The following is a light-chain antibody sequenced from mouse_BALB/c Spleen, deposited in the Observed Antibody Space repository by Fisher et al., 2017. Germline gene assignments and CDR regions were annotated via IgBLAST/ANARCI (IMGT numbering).Light chain of an antibody. Sequence: IVLTQTPAIMSASPGEKVTITCSASSSVSYMHWFQQKPGTSPKLWIYSTSNLASGVPVRFSGSGSGTSYSLTISRMEAEDAATYYCQQWSSNPFTFGSGTKLEIK. CDR1: SSVSY. CDR3: QQWSSNPFT. CDR2: STS. J-gene: IGKJ4*01. V-gene: IGKV4-57*01.